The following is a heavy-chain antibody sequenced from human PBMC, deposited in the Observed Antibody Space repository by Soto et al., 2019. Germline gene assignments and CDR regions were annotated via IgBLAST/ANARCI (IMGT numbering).Heavy chain of an antibody. CDR2: INPNSGGT. V-gene: IGHV1-2*04. CDR1: GYTFTGYY. J-gene: IGHJ4*02. D-gene: IGHD6-13*01. CDR3: ARARIAAAGITFDY. Sequence: VASVKVSCKASGYTFTGYYMHWVRQAPGQGLEWMGWINPNSGGTNYAQKFQGWVTMTRDTSISTAYMELSRLRSDDTAVYYCARARIAAAGITFDYWGQGTLVTVSS.